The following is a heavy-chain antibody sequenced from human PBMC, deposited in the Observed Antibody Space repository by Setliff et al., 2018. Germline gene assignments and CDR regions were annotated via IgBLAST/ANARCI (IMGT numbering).Heavy chain of an antibody. D-gene: IGHD2-21*01. J-gene: IGHJ4*02. CDR1: GFTFSVYY. Sequence: GGSLRLSCAASGFTFSVYYMTWIRQAPGKGLEWVSYISRGGNTIYYADSVKGRFTISRDNAKNSLYLQMNSLRAEDTAVYYCARNIPWTQPIDYWGQGTLVTVSS. CDR3: ARNIPWTQPIDY. V-gene: IGHV3-11*04. CDR2: ISRGGNTI.